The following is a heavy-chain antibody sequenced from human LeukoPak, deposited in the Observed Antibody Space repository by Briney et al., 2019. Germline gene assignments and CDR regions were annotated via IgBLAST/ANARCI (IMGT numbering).Heavy chain of an antibody. CDR3: ARTGSSSPPYYYYYYMDV. CDR1: GGSFSSTTYY. D-gene: IGHD6-6*01. J-gene: IGHJ6*03. Sequence: SETLSLTCTVSGGSFSSTTYYWAWIRQPPGKGLEWIGSFHYSGNTYYNTSLKSRVTISADTSKNQFSLKLSSVTAADTAVYYCARTGSSSPPYYYYYYMDVWGKGTTVTVSS. V-gene: IGHV4-39*07. CDR2: FHYSGNT.